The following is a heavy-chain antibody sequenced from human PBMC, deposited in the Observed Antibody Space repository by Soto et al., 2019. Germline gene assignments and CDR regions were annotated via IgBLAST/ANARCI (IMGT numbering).Heavy chain of an antibody. J-gene: IGHJ4*02. CDR3: ARADSSSSQYYFDY. Sequence: GGSLRLSCAASGFTFSSYWMSWVRQAPGKGLEWVANIKQDESEKYYVDSVKGRFTISRDNAKNSLYLQMNSLRAEDTAVYYCARADSSSSQYYFDYWGQGTLVTVSS. CDR2: IKQDESEK. V-gene: IGHV3-7*01. D-gene: IGHD6-6*01. CDR1: GFTFSSYW.